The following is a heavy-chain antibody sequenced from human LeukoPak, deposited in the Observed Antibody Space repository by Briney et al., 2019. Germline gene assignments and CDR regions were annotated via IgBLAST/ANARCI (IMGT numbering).Heavy chain of an antibody. CDR1: GYTFTSYD. V-gene: IGHV1-8*01. J-gene: IGHJ6*03. CDR2: MNPNDGHT. Sequence: ASVTDSFKATGYTFTSYDINWLRQATGQGLEGMGWMNPNDGHTGYAQKFQGRVTMNRNTSGSTAYMELSSLRSEDTAMYYCARGPPGSATYYMDGWGKGTTGTVSS. CDR3: ARGPPGSATYYMDG. D-gene: IGHD3-10*01.